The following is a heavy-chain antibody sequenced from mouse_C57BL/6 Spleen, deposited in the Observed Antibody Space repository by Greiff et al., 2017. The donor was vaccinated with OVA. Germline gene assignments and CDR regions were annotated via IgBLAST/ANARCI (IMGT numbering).Heavy chain of an antibody. CDR2: ISYDGSN. Sequence: DVKLQESGPGLVKPSQSLSLTCSVTGYSITSGYYWNWIRQFPGNKLEWMGYISYDGSNNYNPSLKNRISITRDTSKNQFFLKLNSVTTEDTATYYCASYPAYYYGSSKAGFDYWGQGTTLTVSS. CDR1: GYSITSGYY. V-gene: IGHV3-6*01. D-gene: IGHD1-1*01. J-gene: IGHJ2*01. CDR3: ASYPAYYYGSSKAGFDY.